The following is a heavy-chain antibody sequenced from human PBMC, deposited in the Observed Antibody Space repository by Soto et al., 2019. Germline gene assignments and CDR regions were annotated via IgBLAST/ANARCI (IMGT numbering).Heavy chain of an antibody. V-gene: IGHV3-33*01. CDR1: GFTFSSYG. D-gene: IGHD1-1*01. Sequence: QVQLVESGGGVVQPGRSLRLSCAASGFTFSSYGMHWVRQAPGKGLEWVAVIWYDGSNKYYADSVKGRFTISRDNSKNTLDLQMNSLRAEDTAVYYCARDDGGTWSYYYYCGMDVWGKGTTVTVSS. CDR3: ARDDGGTWSYYYYCGMDV. CDR2: IWYDGSNK. J-gene: IGHJ6*04.